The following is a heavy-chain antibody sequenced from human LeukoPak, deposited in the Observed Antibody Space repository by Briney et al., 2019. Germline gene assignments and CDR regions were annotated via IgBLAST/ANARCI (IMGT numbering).Heavy chain of an antibody. CDR1: GGSFSGYY. V-gene: IGHV4-34*01. CDR3: ARATRGQLLPVS. Sequence: KTSETLSLTCAVYGGSFSGYYWSWIRQPPGKGLEWIGEINHSGSTNYNPSLKSRVTISVDTSKNQFSLKLSSVTAADTAVYYCARATRGQLLPVSWGQGTLVTVSS. D-gene: IGHD2-2*01. J-gene: IGHJ5*02. CDR2: INHSGST.